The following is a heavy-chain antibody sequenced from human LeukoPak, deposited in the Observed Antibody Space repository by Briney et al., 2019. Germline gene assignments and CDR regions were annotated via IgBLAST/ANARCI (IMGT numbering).Heavy chain of an antibody. J-gene: IGHJ5*02. D-gene: IGHD2-2*01. V-gene: IGHV1-69*13. Sequence: SVNVSCKASGGTFSSYAISWVRQAPGQGLEWMGGIIPIFGTANYAQKFQGRVTITADESTSTAYMELSSLRSEDTAVYYCARDIEYCSSTSCYAGRFDPWGQGTLVTVSS. CDR1: GGTFSSYA. CDR3: ARDIEYCSSTSCYAGRFDP. CDR2: IIPIFGTA.